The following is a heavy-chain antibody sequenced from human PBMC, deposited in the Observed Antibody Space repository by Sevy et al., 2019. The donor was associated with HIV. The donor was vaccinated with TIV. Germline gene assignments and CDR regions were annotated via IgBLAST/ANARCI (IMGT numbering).Heavy chain of an antibody. V-gene: IGHV4-59*08. CDR3: ARRNDFDI. CDR1: GGSINSDH. CDR2: VYYTGGT. Sequence: SEILSLTCTVSGGSINSDHWNWIRQPPGKGLEWVGYVYYTGGTNYNPSLKNRVTIPVDRTKNQFSLKLTSVTAADTALYYCARRNDFDIWGQGTMVTVSS. J-gene: IGHJ3*02.